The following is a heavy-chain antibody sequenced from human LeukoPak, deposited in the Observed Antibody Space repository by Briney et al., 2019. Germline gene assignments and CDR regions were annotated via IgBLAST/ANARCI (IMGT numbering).Heavy chain of an antibody. V-gene: IGHV4-59*01. J-gene: IGHJ4*02. D-gene: IGHD6-13*01. CDR2: IYYSGST. CDR3: ARGDQAGYSSSWYDY. Sequence: PSETLSLTCTVSGGSISSYYWSWIRQPPGKGLEWIGNIYYSGSTNYNPSLKSRVTISVDTSKNQFSLKLSSVTAADTAVYYCARGDQAGYSSSWYDYWGQGTLVTVSS. CDR1: GGSISSYY.